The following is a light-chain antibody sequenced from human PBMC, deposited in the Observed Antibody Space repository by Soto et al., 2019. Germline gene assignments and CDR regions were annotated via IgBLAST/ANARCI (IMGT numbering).Light chain of an antibody. Sequence: EIVLTQSPGTLSLSPGERATLSCRASQSVSSSYLAWYQQKPGQAPRLLMYGISTRATGIPARFSGSGSGTEFTLSISSLQSEDFAVYYCQQYHKWPGTFGPGTKVDF. CDR3: QQYHKWPGT. CDR2: GIS. CDR1: QSVSSSY. J-gene: IGKJ3*01. V-gene: IGKV3-15*01.